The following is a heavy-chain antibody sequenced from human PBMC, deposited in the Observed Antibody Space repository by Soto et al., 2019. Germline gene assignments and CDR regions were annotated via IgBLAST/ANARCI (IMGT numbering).Heavy chain of an antibody. J-gene: IGHJ4*02. V-gene: IGHV5-51*01. CDR1: GYSFTSYW. CDR2: IYPGDSDT. Sequence: GESLKISCKGSGYSFTSYWIGWVRQMPGKGLEWMGIIYPGDSDTRYSPSFQGQVTISADKSISTAYLQWSSLKASDTAMYYCARHPAYYDSSGYYLDYWGQGTLVTVS. CDR3: ARHPAYYDSSGYYLDY. D-gene: IGHD3-22*01.